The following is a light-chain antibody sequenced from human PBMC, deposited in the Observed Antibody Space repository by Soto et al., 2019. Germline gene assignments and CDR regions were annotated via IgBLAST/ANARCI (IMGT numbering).Light chain of an antibody. CDR3: CSYAGSYV. J-gene: IGLJ1*01. Sequence: QSVLTQPASGYGSPGQSITISCTGTSSDVGSYNLVSWYQQHPGKAPKLMIYEGSKRPSGVSNRFSGSKSGNTASLTISGLQAEDEADYYCCSYAGSYVFGTGTKVTVL. CDR2: EGS. V-gene: IGLV2-23*01. CDR1: SSDVGSYNL.